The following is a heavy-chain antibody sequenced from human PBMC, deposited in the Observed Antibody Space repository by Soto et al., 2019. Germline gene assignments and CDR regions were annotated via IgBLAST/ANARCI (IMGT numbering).Heavy chain of an antibody. Sequence: SETLSLTCTVSGGSFSPNYWSWFRQPPGKGLEWVGYIYHSGTTSYNPSLKSRVIISVDTSKNQFSLKLTSVTAADAAVYYCARDKITGLFDYWGQGTLVTVS. V-gene: IGHV4-59*12. D-gene: IGHD2-8*02. CDR1: GGSFSPNY. CDR2: IYHSGTT. CDR3: ARDKITGLFDY. J-gene: IGHJ4*02.